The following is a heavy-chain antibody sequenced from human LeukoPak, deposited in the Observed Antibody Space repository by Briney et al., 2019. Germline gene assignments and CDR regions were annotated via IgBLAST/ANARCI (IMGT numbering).Heavy chain of an antibody. CDR1: GGSISSYY. J-gene: IGHJ1*01. CDR3: ASHGIAAAGFAEYFQH. D-gene: IGHD6-13*01. V-gene: IGHV4-59*01. CDR2: IYYSGST. Sequence: PSETLSLTCTVSGGSISSYYWSWIRQPPGKGLEWIGYIYYSGSTNYNPSLKSRVTISVDTSKNQFSLKLSSVTAADTAAYYCASHGIAAAGFAEYFQHWGQGTLVTVSS.